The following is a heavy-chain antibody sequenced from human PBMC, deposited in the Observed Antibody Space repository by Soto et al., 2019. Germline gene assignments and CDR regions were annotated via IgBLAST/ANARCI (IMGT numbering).Heavy chain of an antibody. CDR1: GFIFANYA. CDR3: ARVMVELGYNLYYMDV. D-gene: IGHD1-7*01. Sequence: EVQLLESGGGLVQPGGSLRLSCAASGFIFANYAFTWVRQAPGQGLQWVSSISNTAASPYYADSVKGRFTVSRDNSKTTAHLQMNSLRAEDTAVYYCARVMVELGYNLYYMDVWGKGTTFTVSS. J-gene: IGHJ6*03. CDR2: ISNTAASP. V-gene: IGHV3-23*05.